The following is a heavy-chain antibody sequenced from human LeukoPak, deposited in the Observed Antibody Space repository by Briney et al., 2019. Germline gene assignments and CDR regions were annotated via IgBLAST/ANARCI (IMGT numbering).Heavy chain of an antibody. V-gene: IGHV4-61*01. D-gene: IGHD2-21*02. Sequence: SETLSLTCTVSGGSISSGSYYWSWIRQPPGKGLEWVGYTYYSGSTNYNPSLKSRVTISGDTSKNQFSLRLSSVTAAGTAVYYCARGTYLCGCDCYSNDAFDIWGQGTMVTVSS. CDR1: GGSISSGSYY. CDR3: ARGTYLCGCDCYSNDAFDI. J-gene: IGHJ3*02. CDR2: TYYSGST.